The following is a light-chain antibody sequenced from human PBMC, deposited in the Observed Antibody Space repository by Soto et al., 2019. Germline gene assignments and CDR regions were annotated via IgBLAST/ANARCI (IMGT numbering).Light chain of an antibody. Sequence: QSVLTQPASVSGSPGQSISMSCTGDSSAVGGYNYVSWYRQNPGKAPEVIIYEVTNRPSGVSNRFSGSKSGNTASLTISGLQTEDEADYYCCSYTTSGTPVFGGGTKVTVL. CDR1: SSAVGGYNY. CDR3: CSYTTSGTPV. V-gene: IGLV2-14*01. J-gene: IGLJ2*01. CDR2: EVT.